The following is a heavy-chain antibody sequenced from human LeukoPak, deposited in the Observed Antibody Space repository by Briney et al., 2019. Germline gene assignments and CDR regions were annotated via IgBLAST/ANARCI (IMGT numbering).Heavy chain of an antibody. CDR1: GYTFTGYY. D-gene: IGHD3-22*01. CDR3: ARVLNDSSGYNYPY. V-gene: IGHV1-2*02. CDR2: INPNSGGT. J-gene: IGHJ4*02. Sequence: ASVKVSYKASGYTFTGYYMHWVRQAPGEGLEWMGWINPNSGGTNYEQKFQGRVTMTRDTSISTAYMELSRLRSDDTAVYYCARVLNDSSGYNYPYWGQGTLVTVSS.